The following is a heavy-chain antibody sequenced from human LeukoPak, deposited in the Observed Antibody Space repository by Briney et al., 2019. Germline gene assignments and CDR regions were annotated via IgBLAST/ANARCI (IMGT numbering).Heavy chain of an antibody. V-gene: IGHV1-3*03. CDR1: GGTFSSYA. CDR3: ARGGWYSYFDY. CDR2: INAGNGNT. J-gene: IGHJ4*02. D-gene: IGHD6-19*01. Sequence: ASVKVSCKASGGTFSSYAISWVRQAPGQRLEWMGWINAGNGNTKYSQEFEGRVTITKDTSASTAYMELISLRSEDMAVYYCARGGWYSYFDYWGQGTLVTVSS.